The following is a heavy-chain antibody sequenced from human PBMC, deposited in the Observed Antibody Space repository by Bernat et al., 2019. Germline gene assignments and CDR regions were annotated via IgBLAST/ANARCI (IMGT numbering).Heavy chain of an antibody. CDR1: GGSINTYY. Sequence: QVRLQGSGPGLVKPSETLSLTCTVSGGSINTYYWTWIRQPPGQGLEWLGYIYYSGSTNYNPSLKSRVSISVDTSKSQFSLNLRSVTAADTAVYYCARRSYGARFDSWGQGTLVTVSS. CDR2: IYYSGST. J-gene: IGHJ4*02. V-gene: IGHV4-59*01. CDR3: ARRSYGARFDS. D-gene: IGHD3-16*01.